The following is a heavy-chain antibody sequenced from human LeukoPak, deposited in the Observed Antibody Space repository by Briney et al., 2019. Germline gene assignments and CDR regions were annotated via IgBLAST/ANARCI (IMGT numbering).Heavy chain of an antibody. CDR1: GGSISSYY. J-gene: IGHJ3*02. CDR2: IYYGGST. CDR3: ARDHRNPVFGAFDI. V-gene: IGHV4-59*01. Sequence: SEALSLTCTVSGGSISSYYWSWIRQPPGKGLEWVGYIYYGGSTNYNPSLKSRVTISVDTSRTQFSLKLSSVTTSDTAVYYCARDHRNPVFGAFDIWGQGTMVTVSS. D-gene: IGHD3-16*01.